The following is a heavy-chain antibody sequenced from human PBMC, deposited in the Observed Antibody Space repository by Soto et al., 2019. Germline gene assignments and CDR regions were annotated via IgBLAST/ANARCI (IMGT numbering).Heavy chain of an antibody. CDR1: GGTFSSYA. CDR2: IIPIFGTA. Sequence: VASVKVSCKASGGTFSSYAISWVRQAPGQGLEWMGGIIPIFGTANYAQKFQGRVTITADESTSTAYMELSSLRSEDTAVYYCARLEGITGTTSGWGQGTLVTVSS. V-gene: IGHV1-69*13. D-gene: IGHD1-7*01. CDR3: ARLEGITGTTSG. J-gene: IGHJ4*02.